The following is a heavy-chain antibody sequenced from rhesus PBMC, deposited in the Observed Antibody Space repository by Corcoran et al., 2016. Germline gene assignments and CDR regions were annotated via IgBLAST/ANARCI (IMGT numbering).Heavy chain of an antibody. Sequence: QVQLQESGPGLVKPSETLSLTCAVSGGSLKNNHWTWIRPPPGKGLEWIGYISATDGSTDHNPSLRSRITSSTDTSKNQFSLKLNSLTAADTAVYYCARGLFYFDYWGQGVLVSVSS. V-gene: IGHV4-173*01. CDR3: ARGLFYFDY. J-gene: IGHJ4*01. CDR1: GGSLKNNH. CDR2: ISATDGST.